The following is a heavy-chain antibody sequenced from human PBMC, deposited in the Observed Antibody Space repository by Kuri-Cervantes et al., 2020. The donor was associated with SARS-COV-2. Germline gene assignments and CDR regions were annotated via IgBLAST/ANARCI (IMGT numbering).Heavy chain of an antibody. CDR2: IYYSGST. J-gene: IGHJ5*02. CDR3: ASFSTRGDP. V-gene: IGHV4-38-2*01. D-gene: IGHD2/OR15-2a*01. Sequence: ESLKISCAVSGCSISSGYYWGWIRQPPGKGLEWIGSIYYSGSTYYNPALKSRVTIPVDTSKNQFSLKLSSVTAADTAVYYFASFSTRGDPWGQGTLVTVSS. CDR1: GCSISSGYY.